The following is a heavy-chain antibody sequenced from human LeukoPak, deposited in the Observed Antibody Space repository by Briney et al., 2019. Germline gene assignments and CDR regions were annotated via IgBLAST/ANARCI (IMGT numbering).Heavy chain of an antibody. Sequence: ASVKVSCKASGYTFTGYYMHWVRQAPGQGLEWMGWINPNSGGTNYAKEFQGRVIITRDTSISTAYMELSRLRSDDTAVYYCAREYSGYDSPLDYFDYWGQGTLVTVSS. CDR2: INPNSGGT. J-gene: IGHJ4*02. D-gene: IGHD5-12*01. CDR3: AREYSGYDSPLDYFDY. CDR1: GYTFTGYY. V-gene: IGHV1-2*02.